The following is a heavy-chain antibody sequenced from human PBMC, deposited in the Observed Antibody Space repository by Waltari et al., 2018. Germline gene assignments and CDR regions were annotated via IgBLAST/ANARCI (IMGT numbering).Heavy chain of an antibody. CDR1: GGTFSSYA. Sequence: QVQLVQSGAEVKKPGSSVKVSCKASGGTFSSYAISWVRQAPGHGLEWRGRIIPIFGTANYAQKFQGRVTITADKSTSTAYMELSSLRSEDTAVYYCARDLTYYYDSSGYYYDDPWGQGTLVTVSS. CDR3: ARDLTYYYDSSGYYYDDP. J-gene: IGHJ5*02. V-gene: IGHV1-69*08. CDR2: IIPIFGTA. D-gene: IGHD3-22*01.